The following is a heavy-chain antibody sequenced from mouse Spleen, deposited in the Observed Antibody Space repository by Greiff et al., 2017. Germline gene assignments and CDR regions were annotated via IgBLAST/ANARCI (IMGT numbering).Heavy chain of an antibody. Sequence: DVQLQESGPGLVKPSQSLSLTCSVTGYSITSGYYWNWIRQFPGNKLEWMGYISYDGSNNYNPSLKNRISITRDTSKNQFFLKLNSVTTEDTATYYCARDDYDGSFDYWGQGTTLTVSS. J-gene: IGHJ2*01. D-gene: IGHD2-1*01. CDR3: ARDDYDGSFDY. CDR1: GYSITSGYY. CDR2: ISYDGSN. V-gene: IGHV3-6*01.